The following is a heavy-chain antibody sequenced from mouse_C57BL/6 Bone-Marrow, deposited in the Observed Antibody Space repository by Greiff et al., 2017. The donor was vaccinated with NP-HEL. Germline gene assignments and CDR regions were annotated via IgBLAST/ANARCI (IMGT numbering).Heavy chain of an antibody. J-gene: IGHJ2*01. CDR1: GYTFTSYG. CDR3: ANLLHGGFDY. CDR2: IYPRSGNT. Sequence: VQLQQYGAELARPGASVKLSCKASGYTFTSYGISWVKQRTGQGLEWIGEIYPRSGNTYYIEKFKGKATLTADKSSSTAYMELRSLTSEDSAVYFCANLLHGGFDYWGQGTTLTVSS. V-gene: IGHV1-81*01. D-gene: IGHD2-10*01.